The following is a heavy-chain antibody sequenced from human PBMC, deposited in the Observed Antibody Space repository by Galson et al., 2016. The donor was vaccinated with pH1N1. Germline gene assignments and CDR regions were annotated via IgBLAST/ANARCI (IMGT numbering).Heavy chain of an antibody. J-gene: IGHJ4*02. CDR1: EFTLQTYP. V-gene: IGHV3-7*03. CDR3: SRDGDARGDYRPWGDY. Sequence: SLRLSCAAFEFTLQTYPMSWVRRVPGKALEWVANINQDGTEKNYADSVKGRFIISRDVAKNSLYLQMSRLTAEDTATYFCSRDGDARGDYRPWGDYWGQGSLVIGSS. D-gene: IGHD4-17*01. CDR2: INQDGTEK.